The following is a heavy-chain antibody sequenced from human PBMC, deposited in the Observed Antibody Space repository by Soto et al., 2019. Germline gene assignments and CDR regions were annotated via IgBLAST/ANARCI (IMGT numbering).Heavy chain of an antibody. D-gene: IGHD2-21*02. CDR1: GYTFNTYG. Sequence: GASVKVSCKTSGYTFNTYGINWVRQAPGQGLEWLGWISTYNGNTNSAPRLQGRLTLTTDTSTNTAYMELRSLTSDDTAVYYCARDERDSCSGGDCFYFDYWGQGTLVTVSS. CDR3: ARDERDSCSGGDCFYFDY. CDR2: ISTYNGNT. V-gene: IGHV1-18*01. J-gene: IGHJ4*02.